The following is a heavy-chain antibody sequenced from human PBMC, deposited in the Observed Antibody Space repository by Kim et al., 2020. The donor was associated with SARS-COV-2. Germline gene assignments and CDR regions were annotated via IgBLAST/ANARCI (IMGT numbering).Heavy chain of an antibody. J-gene: IGHJ4*02. CDR3: TRDNPTVADFDS. V-gene: IGHV3-48*03. Sequence: GGSLRLSCATSGFTFGDYEMNWVRQATGKGLEWVACITSSGTRKEYADSVEGRFSIFRDNAKNSLFLHMNSLRAEDTAVYYCTRDNPTVADFDSWGQGTL. D-gene: IGHD4-17*01. CDR1: GFTFGDYE. CDR2: ITSSGTRK.